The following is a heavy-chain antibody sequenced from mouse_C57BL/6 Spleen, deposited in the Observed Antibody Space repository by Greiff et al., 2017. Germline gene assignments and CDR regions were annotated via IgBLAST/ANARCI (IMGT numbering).Heavy chain of an antibody. CDR1: GYAFSSSW. J-gene: IGHJ2*01. Sequence: QVQLQQSGPELVKPGASVKISCKASGYAFSSSWMNWVKQRPGKGLEWIGRIYPGDGDTNYNGKFKGKATLTADKSSSTAYMQLSSLTSEDSAVYFCARERGTGYFDYWGQGTTLTVSS. D-gene: IGHD4-1*01. CDR3: ARERGTGYFDY. CDR2: IYPGDGDT. V-gene: IGHV1-82*01.